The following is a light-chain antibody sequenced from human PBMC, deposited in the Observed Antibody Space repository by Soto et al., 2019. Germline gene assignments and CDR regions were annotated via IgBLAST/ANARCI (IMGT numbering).Light chain of an antibody. CDR3: QQGYSFPVT. Sequence: DIQMTQSPSSLSASVGDRVTITCRASQSISSYLNWYQQKPGKAPKLLIYAASSLQSGVPSRFSGSGSGTDFTLTISSLQPEDFATYYCQQGYSFPVTFXGGTKVDIK. V-gene: IGKV1-39*01. J-gene: IGKJ4*01. CDR1: QSISSY. CDR2: AAS.